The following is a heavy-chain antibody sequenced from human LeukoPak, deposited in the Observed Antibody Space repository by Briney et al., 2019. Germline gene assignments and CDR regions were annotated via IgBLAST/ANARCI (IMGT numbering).Heavy chain of an antibody. CDR3: AKHYYGSGSYYNALFDY. V-gene: IGHV3-23*01. CDR1: GFTFSSYA. D-gene: IGHD3-10*01. J-gene: IGHJ4*02. CDR2: ISGSGGST. Sequence: GGSLRLSCAASGFTFSSYAMSWVREAPGKGLEWVSAISGSGGSTYYADSVKGRFTISRDNSKNTLYLQMNSLRAEDTAVYYCAKHYYGSGSYYNALFDYWGQGTLVTVSS.